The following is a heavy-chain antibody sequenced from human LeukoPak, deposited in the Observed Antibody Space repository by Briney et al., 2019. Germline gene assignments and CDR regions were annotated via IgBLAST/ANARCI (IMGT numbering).Heavy chain of an antibody. D-gene: IGHD2-2*01. J-gene: IGHJ5*02. CDR3: ARGADCSSTSCYGHWFDP. Sequence: SETLSLTCTVSGASISNYYWSWIRQPPGKGLEWIRYIYYNGRTNYNPSLKSRVTISLDTSKNQFSLKLSSVTAADTAVYYCARGADCSSTSCYGHWFDPWAREPWSPSPQ. CDR2: IYYNGRT. CDR1: GASISNYY. V-gene: IGHV4-59*01.